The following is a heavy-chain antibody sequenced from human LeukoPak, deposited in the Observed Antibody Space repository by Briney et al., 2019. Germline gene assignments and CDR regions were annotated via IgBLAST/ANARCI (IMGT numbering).Heavy chain of an antibody. CDR2: ISAYNGNT. CDR1: GYTFTSYG. V-gene: IGHV1-18*01. D-gene: IGHD3-22*01. CDR3: ARDLEGHYYDSSGYYSS. J-gene: IGHJ4*02. Sequence: ASVKVSCKASGYTFTSYGISWVRQAPGQGLEWMGWISAYNGNTNHAQKLQGRVTMTTDTSTSTAYMELRSLRSDDTAVYYCARDLEGHYYDSSGYYSSWGQGTLATVSS.